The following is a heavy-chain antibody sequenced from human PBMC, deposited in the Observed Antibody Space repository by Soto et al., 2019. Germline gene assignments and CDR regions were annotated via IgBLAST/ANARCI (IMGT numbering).Heavy chain of an antibody. D-gene: IGHD3-16*01. CDR2: INPNSDVT. J-gene: IGHJ3*02. Sequence: GASVKVSCKASGYTFNGYYMHWVRQAPGQGLEWMGWINPNSDVTNYAQKFQGRVTMTRDTSISTAYMELGSLRSDDTAVYYCARGGTVGTGRVQDAFDIWGQGTMVTVSS. CDR1: GYTFNGYY. V-gene: IGHV1-2*02. CDR3: ARGGTVGTGRVQDAFDI.